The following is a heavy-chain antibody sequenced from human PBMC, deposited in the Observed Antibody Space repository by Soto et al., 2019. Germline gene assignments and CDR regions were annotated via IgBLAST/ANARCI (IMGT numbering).Heavy chain of an antibody. D-gene: IGHD2-2*01. CDR1: GGSISSYY. J-gene: IGHJ6*02. Sequence: PSETLSLTCTVSGGSISSYYWSWIRQPPGKELEWIGYIYYSGSTNYNPSLKSRVTMSVDTSTNQFSLRLTSVTAADTAVYYCERLAGYCSTNGGHGGYAMDVWGRGTSVP. CDR2: IYYSGST. CDR3: ERLAGYCSTNGGHGGYAMDV. V-gene: IGHV4-59*08.